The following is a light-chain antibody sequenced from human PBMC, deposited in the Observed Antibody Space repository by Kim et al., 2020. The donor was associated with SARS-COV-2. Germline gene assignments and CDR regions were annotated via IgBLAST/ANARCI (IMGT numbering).Light chain of an antibody. CDR2: DAS. CDR1: QSVNTW. Sequence: DIQMTQSPSTLSASVGDRVSITCRASQSVNTWLAWYQQKPGKAPKLLIYDASSSETGVPSRFGGSGSGAEFTLTIPNLQPDDFATYHCQQYFSFPWTFGQGTKL. V-gene: IGKV1-5*01. J-gene: IGKJ1*01. CDR3: QQYFSFPWT.